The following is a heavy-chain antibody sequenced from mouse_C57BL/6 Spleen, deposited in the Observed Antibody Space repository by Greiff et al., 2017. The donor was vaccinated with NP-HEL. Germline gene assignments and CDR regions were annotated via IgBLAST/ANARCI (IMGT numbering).Heavy chain of an antibody. D-gene: IGHD2-3*01. CDR3: ASYDGYFFAMDY. J-gene: IGHJ4*01. Sequence: EVQRVESGGGLVKPGGSLKLSCAASGFTFSSYAMSWVRQTPEKRLEWVATISDGGSYTYYPDNVKGRFTISRDNAKNNLYLQMSHLKSEDTAMYYCASYDGYFFAMDYWGQGTSVTVSS. CDR2: ISDGGSYT. CDR1: GFTFSSYA. V-gene: IGHV5-4*01.